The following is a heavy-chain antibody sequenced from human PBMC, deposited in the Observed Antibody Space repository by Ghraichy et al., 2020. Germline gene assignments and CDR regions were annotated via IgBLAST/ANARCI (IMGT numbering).Heavy chain of an antibody. CDR2: INEEGSEK. V-gene: IGHV3-7*01. CDR3: ARGHWGMDV. Sequence: GGSLRLSCATSGFNFRTSWMSWVRQAPGKGLEWVANINEEGSEKYYVDFVEGRFTISRDNAKKSLYLQMNSLRAEDTALYYCARGHWGMDVWDQGTTVTVSS. CDR1: GFNFRTSW. J-gene: IGHJ6*02.